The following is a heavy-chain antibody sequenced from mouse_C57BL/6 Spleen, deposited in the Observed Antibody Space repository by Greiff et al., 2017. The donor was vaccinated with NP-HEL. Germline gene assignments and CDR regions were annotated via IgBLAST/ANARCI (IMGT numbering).Heavy chain of an antibody. CDR3: ARSQLTGTSAMDY. CDR2: IDPSDSYT. V-gene: IGHV1-69*01. CDR1: GYTFTSYW. Sequence: QVQLKESGAELVMPGASVKLSCKASGYTFTSYWMHWVKQRPGQGLEWIGEIDPSDSYTNYNQKFKGKSTLTVDKSSSTAYMQLSSLTSEDSAVYYCARSQLTGTSAMDYWGQGTSVTVSS. J-gene: IGHJ4*01. D-gene: IGHD4-1*01.